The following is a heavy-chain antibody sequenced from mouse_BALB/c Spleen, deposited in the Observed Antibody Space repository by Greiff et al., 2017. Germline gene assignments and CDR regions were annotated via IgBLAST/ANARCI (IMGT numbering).Heavy chain of an antibody. Sequence: ESGPGLVKPSQSLSLTCTVTGYSITSDYAWNWIRQFPGNKLEWMGYISYSGSTSYNPSLKSRISITRDTSKNQFFLQLNSVTTEDTATYYCARDYYDGYAMDYWGQGTSVTVSS. CDR1: GYSITSDYA. CDR3: ARDYYDGYAMDY. D-gene: IGHD1-1*01. J-gene: IGHJ4*01. CDR2: ISYSGST. V-gene: IGHV3-2*02.